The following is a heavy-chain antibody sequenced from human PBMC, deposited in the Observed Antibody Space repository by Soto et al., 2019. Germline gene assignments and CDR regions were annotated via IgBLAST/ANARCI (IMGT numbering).Heavy chain of an antibody. V-gene: IGHV4-39*07. CDR2: IYYSGST. CDR1: CGSISSSSYY. D-gene: IGHD5-12*01. J-gene: IGHJ4*02. CDR3: ARDPLKRGYSGYDPFDY. Sequence: SETLSLTCTVSCGSISSSSYYWGWIRQPPGKGLEWIGSIYYSGSTYYNPSLKSRVTISVDTSKNQFSLKLSSVTAADTAVYYCARDPLKRGYSGYDPFDYWGQGTLVTVSS.